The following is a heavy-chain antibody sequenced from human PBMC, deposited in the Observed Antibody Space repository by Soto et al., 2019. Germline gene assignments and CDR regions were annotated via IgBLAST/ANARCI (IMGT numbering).Heavy chain of an antibody. CDR2: IYYSGST. CDR1: GGSISSSSYY. Sequence: SETLSLTCTVSGGSISSSSYYWGWIRQPPGKGLEWIGSIYYSGSTYYNPSLKSRVTISVDTSKNQFSLKLSSVTAADTAVYYCARRYYYYYMDVWGKGTTVTVSS. V-gene: IGHV4-39*01. CDR3: ARRYYYYYMDV. J-gene: IGHJ6*03.